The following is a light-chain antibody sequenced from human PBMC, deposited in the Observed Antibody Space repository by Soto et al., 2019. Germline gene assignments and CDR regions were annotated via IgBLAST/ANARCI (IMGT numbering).Light chain of an antibody. V-gene: IGKV1-17*03. CDR1: QGIRTS. J-gene: IGKJ2*01. CDR3: LQHHSYPYT. CDR2: AAS. Sequence: DIQMTQSPSAMSASVGDRVTITCRASQGIRTSLAWFQQRAGEGPKRLIYAASTLESGVPSRFSGSASGTEFTLTISTLQPEDFATYYCLQHHSYPYTFGQETELEI.